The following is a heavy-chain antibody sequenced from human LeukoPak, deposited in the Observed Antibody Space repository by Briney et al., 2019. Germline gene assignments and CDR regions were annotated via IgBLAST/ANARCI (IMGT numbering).Heavy chain of an antibody. CDR2: IKQDGSEE. Sequence: GGSLRLSCAASGFTFSSYWMSWVRQAPGKGLEGVANIKQDGSEEYYVDSVKGRFTISRDNAKNSLYLQMNSLRAEDTAVYYCARDHYDILTGPDYWGQGTLVTVSS. V-gene: IGHV3-7*03. J-gene: IGHJ4*02. D-gene: IGHD3-9*01. CDR1: GFTFSSYW. CDR3: ARDHYDILTGPDY.